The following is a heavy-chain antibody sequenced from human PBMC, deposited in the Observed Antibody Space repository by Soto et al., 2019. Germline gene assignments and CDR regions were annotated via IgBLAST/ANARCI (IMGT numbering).Heavy chain of an antibody. CDR2: IYPGASDN. V-gene: IGHV5-51*01. CDR1: GYSFTSYW. J-gene: IGHJ6*02. Sequence: GESLKISCKGSGYSFTSYWIGWMRQMPGKGLEWMGIIYPGASDNGYSPSFQGQVTISADKPTSTAYLQWSSLKASDTAIYYCARQGGSPYSHYCMDVWGQGTTVTVSS. D-gene: IGHD2-21*01. CDR3: ARQGGSPYSHYCMDV.